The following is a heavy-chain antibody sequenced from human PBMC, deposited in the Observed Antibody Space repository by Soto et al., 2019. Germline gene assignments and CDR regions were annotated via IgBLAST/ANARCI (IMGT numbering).Heavy chain of an antibody. CDR2: MTPNSGNT. J-gene: IGHJ4*02. V-gene: IGHV1-8*01. CDR3: ARSTNDYGDRH. CDR1: EHTFTSYD. D-gene: IGHD4-17*01. Sequence: QVQLVQSGAEVKKPGASVKVSCKAPEHTFTSYDITWVRQATGQGLEWMGWMTPNSGNTGYAQKFQGRVTMTRNTSISTAYMELSSLRSEDTSVYYCARSTNDYGDRHWGQGSLVTVSS.